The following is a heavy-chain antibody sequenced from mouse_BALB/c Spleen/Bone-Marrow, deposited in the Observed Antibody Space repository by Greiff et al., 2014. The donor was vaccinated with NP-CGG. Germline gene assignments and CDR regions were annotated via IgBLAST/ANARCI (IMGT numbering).Heavy chain of an antibody. D-gene: IGHD2-3*01. CDR3: TRDDGSPFAY. V-gene: IGHV1-69*02. Sequence: VKLMESGAELVRPGASVKLSCKASGYTFTSYWINWVKQRPGQGLEWIGSIYPSDSYTNYNQKFKDKATLTVDKSSSTAYMQLSSPTSEDSAVYYCTRDDGSPFAYWGQGTLVTVSA. J-gene: IGHJ3*01. CDR1: GYTFTSYW. CDR2: IYPSDSYT.